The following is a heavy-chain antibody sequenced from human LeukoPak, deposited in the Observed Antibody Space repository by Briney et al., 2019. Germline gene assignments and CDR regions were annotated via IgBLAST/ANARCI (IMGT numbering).Heavy chain of an antibody. D-gene: IGHD3-10*01. CDR2: ISGSGGST. CDR3: ARVKIYGSGTHGAFDI. V-gene: IGHV3-23*01. Sequence: GGSLRLSCAASGFTFSSYAMSWVRQAPGKGLEWVSAISGSGGSTYYADSVKGRFTISRDNAKNSLYLQMNSLRAADTAVYYCARVKIYGSGTHGAFDIWGQGTMVTVSS. CDR1: GFTFSSYA. J-gene: IGHJ3*02.